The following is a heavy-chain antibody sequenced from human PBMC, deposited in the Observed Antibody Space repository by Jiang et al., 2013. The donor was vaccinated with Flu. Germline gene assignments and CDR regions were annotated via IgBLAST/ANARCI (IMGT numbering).Heavy chain of an antibody. Sequence: EVKKPGSSVKVSCKASGGTFSSYAISWVRQAPGQGLEWMGGIIPIFGTANYAQKFQGRVTITADESTSTAYMELSSLRSEDTAVYYCARDGIAAAGPYWYFDLWGRGTLVTVSS. CDR1: GGTFSSYA. V-gene: IGHV1-69*01. D-gene: IGHD6-13*01. CDR3: ARDGIAAAGPYWYFDL. CDR2: IIPIFGTA. J-gene: IGHJ2*01.